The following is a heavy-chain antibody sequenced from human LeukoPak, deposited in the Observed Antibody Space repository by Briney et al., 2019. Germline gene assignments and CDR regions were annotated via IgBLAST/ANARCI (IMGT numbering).Heavy chain of an antibody. CDR1: GYTFTSYA. CDR3: ARGGLYGSGPLDY. J-gene: IGHJ4*02. V-gene: IGHV1-3*01. D-gene: IGHD3-10*01. CDR2: INAGNGNT. Sequence: ASVKVSCKASGYTFTSYAMHWVRQAPGQRLEWMGWINAGNGNTKYSQKFQGRVTMTRDTSTSTVYMELSSLRSEDTAVYYCARGGLYGSGPLDYWGQGTLVTVSS.